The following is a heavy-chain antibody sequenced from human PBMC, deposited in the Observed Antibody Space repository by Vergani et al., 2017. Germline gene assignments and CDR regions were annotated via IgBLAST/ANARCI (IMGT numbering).Heavy chain of an antibody. CDR1: GFTFSVYS. CDR2: INGNSAYI. Sequence: EVHLVESGGGLVEPGGSLRLSCGASGFTFSVYSLNWVRQSPGKGLEWISSINGNSAYIYYADSVRGRFTISRDNDKNSLYLQMNSLRAEDTAVYYCARGLRAAAGKGSYYYYMDVWGKGTTVTVSS. V-gene: IGHV3-21*04. J-gene: IGHJ6*03. D-gene: IGHD6-13*01. CDR3: ARGLRAAAGKGSYYYYMDV.